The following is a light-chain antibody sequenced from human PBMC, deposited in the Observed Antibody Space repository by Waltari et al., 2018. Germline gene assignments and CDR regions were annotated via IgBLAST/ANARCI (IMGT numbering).Light chain of an antibody. CDR1: QSLLHSSNNKNY. V-gene: IGKV4-1*01. Sequence: DIVMTQSPDSLAVSLGERATINCKSSQSLLHSSNNKNYLAWYQQKPGQPPELLFYLASTRESGVPDRFSGSGSGTDFTLTISSLQAEDVAVFYCQQYYSPPWTFGQGTKVEIK. CDR3: QQYYSPPWT. CDR2: LAS. J-gene: IGKJ1*01.